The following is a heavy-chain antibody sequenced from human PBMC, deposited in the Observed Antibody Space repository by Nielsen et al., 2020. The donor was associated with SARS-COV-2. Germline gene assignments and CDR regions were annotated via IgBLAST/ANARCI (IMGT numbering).Heavy chain of an antibody. CDR3: AREGRGYNYGNSYYYNYGMDV. CDR1: GFTFSSYW. Sequence: GESLKISCAASGFTFSSYWMSWVRQAPGKGLEWVANIKQDGSEKYYVDSVKGRFTISRDNAKNSLYLQMNSLRAEDTAVYYCAREGRGYNYGNSYYYNYGMDVWGQGTTVTVSS. V-gene: IGHV3-7*01. J-gene: IGHJ6*02. D-gene: IGHD5-18*01. CDR2: IKQDGSEK.